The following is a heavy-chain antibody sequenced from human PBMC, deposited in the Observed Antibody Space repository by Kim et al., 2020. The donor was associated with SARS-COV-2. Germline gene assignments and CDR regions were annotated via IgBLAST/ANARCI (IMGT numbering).Heavy chain of an antibody. Sequence: GGSLRLSCAGSGFTLSTYWMSWVRQAPGKGLEWVANINQDGSDENYVDSVKGRFTISRDDAKNSLFLQMNILRAEDTAVYYCARESTDTTEGAWGRGTLV. V-gene: IGHV3-7*03. D-gene: IGHD4-17*01. CDR3: ARESTDTTEGA. CDR1: GFTLSTYW. J-gene: IGHJ5*02. CDR2: INQDGSDE.